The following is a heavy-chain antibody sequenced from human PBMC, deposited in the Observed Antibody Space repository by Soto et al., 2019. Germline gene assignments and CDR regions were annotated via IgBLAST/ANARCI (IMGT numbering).Heavy chain of an antibody. J-gene: IGHJ3*02. CDR3: GRKGGPRDAFEI. Sequence: QVQLQESGPGLVKPSETLSLTCTVSGGSIRNYYWSWIRQPPGKGLEWVGYISYTGSTNYNPSLKSRVTMSVDTSENQFSLKLSSVTAADTAVYYCGRKGGPRDAFEIWGQGTMVTVSS. V-gene: IGHV4-59*12. CDR2: ISYTGST. D-gene: IGHD3-16*01. CDR1: GGSIRNYY.